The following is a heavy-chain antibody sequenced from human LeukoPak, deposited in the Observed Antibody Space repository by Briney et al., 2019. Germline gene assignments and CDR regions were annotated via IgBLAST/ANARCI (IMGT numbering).Heavy chain of an antibody. D-gene: IGHD1-7*01. Sequence: PSQTLSLTCTVSGGSISSGGYYWSWIRQPPGKGLEWIGYIYHSGSTYYNPSLKSRVTISVDRSKNQFSLKLSSVTAADTAVYYCARSLIGGTGTTAWRYLDCWGQGTLVTVSS. V-gene: IGHV4-30-2*02. CDR2: IYHSGST. CDR1: GGSISSGGYY. CDR3: ARSLIGGTGTTAWRYLDC. J-gene: IGHJ4*02.